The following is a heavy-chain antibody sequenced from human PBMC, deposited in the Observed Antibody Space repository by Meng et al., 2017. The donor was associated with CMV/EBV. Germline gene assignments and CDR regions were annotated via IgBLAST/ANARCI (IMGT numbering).Heavy chain of an antibody. Sequence: GESLKISCAASGFTFSSYGMHWVRQAPGKGLVWVSRINSDGSSTSYADSVKGRFTISRDNAKNTLYLQMNSLRAEDTAVYYCAREFTGTPWAIDYWGQGTLVTVSS. CDR3: AREFTGTPWAIDY. D-gene: IGHD1/OR15-1a*01. CDR1: GFTFSSYG. J-gene: IGHJ4*02. V-gene: IGHV3-74*01. CDR2: INSDGSST.